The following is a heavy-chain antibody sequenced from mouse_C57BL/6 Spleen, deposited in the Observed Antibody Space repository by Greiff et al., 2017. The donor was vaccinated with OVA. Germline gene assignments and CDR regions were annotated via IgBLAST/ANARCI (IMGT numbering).Heavy chain of an antibody. CDR1: GYTFTDYN. CDR3: ARSGSLTAWFAY. J-gene: IGHJ3*01. Sequence: EVKLVESGPELVKPGASVKIPCKASGYTFTDYNMDWVKQSHGKSLEWIGDINPNNGGTIYNQKFKGKATLTVDKSSSTAYMELRSLTSEDTAVYYCARSGSLTAWFAYWGQGTLVTVSA. V-gene: IGHV1-18*01. CDR2: INPNNGGT. D-gene: IGHD6-2*01.